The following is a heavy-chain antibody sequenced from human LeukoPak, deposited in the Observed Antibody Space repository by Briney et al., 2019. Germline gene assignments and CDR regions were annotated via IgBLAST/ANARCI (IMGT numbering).Heavy chain of an antibody. J-gene: IGHJ4*01. CDR3: ARDAQRGFDYSNSLEY. CDR1: GFIFSHYG. Sequence: PGGSLRLSCAASGFIFSHYGMHWVRRAPGKGLEWVAVIWSDASNRFYAGSVKGRFTISRDNSQNTLFLQMNSLRAEDTAMYYCARDAQRGFDYSNSLEYWGHGTLVTVSS. D-gene: IGHD4-11*01. V-gene: IGHV3-33*01. CDR2: IWSDASNR.